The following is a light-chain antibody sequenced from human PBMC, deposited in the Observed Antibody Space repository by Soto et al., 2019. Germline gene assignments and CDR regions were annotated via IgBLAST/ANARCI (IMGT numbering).Light chain of an antibody. J-gene: IGKJ2*01. CDR3: QQSYTTPYT. CDR1: QSISSY. V-gene: IGKV1-39*01. CDR2: AAS. Sequence: DIQMTQSPSSLSASVGDRVTITCRASQSISSYLNWYQQKPGKAPKLLIYAASSLQSGVPSRFSGSGSGTDFTLAIRSLQPGDFATYYCQQSYTTPYTFGQGTKLEIK.